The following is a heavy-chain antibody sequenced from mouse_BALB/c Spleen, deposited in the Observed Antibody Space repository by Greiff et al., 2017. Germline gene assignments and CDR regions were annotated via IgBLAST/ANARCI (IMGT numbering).Heavy chain of an antibody. J-gene: IGHJ3*01. Sequence: EVQVVESGGGLVQPGGSMKLSCVASGFTFSNYWMNWVRQSPEKGLEWVAEIRLKSNNYATHYAESVKGRFTISRDDSKSSVYLQMNNLRAEDTGIYYCMYRFAYWGQGTLVTVSA. CDR1: GFTFSNYW. V-gene: IGHV6-6*02. CDR3: MYRFAY. CDR2: IRLKSNNYAT.